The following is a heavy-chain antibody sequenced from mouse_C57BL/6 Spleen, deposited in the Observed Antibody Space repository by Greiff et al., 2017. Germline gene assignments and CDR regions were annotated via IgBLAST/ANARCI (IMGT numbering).Heavy chain of an antibody. D-gene: IGHD2-3*01. CDR1: GFTFSSYG. CDR2: ISSGGSYT. Sequence: VQLKESGGDLVKPGGSLKLSCAASGFTFSSYGMSWVRQTPDKRLEWVATISSGGSYTYYPDSVKGRFTISRDNAKNTLYLQMSSLKSEDTAMYYCAKWLLRTYAMDYWGQGTSVTVSS. J-gene: IGHJ4*01. V-gene: IGHV5-6*01. CDR3: AKWLLRTYAMDY.